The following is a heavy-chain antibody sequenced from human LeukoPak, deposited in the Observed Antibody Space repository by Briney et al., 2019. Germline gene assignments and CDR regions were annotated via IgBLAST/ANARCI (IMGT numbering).Heavy chain of an antibody. D-gene: IGHD3-3*01. CDR3: ARRPNHGDFWSGYYTGDDYYFDY. CDR1: GGSISSSSYY. Sequence: PSETLSLTCTVSGGSISSSSYYWGWIRQPPGKGLEWIGSIYYSGSTYYNPSLKSRVTISVDTSKNQFSLKLSPVTAADTAVYYCARRPNHGDFWSGYYTGDDYYFDYWGQGTLVTVSS. J-gene: IGHJ4*02. V-gene: IGHV4-39*01. CDR2: IYYSGST.